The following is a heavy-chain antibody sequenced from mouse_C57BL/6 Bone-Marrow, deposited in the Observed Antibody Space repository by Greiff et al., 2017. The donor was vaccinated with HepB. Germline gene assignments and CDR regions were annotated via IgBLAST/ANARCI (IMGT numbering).Heavy chain of an antibody. CDR1: GFNIKDDY. V-gene: IGHV14-4*01. CDR3: TTYGSIYAMDY. J-gene: IGHJ4*01. Sequence: VQLKESGAELVRPGASVKLSCTASGFNIKDDYMHWVKQRPEQGLEWIGWIDPENGDTEYASKFQGKATITADTSSNTAYLQLSSLTSEDTAVYYCTTYGSIYAMDYWGQGTSVTVSS. D-gene: IGHD1-1*01. CDR2: IDPENGDT.